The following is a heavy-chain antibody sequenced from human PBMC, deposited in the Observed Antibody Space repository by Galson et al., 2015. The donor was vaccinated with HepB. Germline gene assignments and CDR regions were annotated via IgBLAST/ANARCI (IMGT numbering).Heavy chain of an antibody. J-gene: IGHJ6*02. Sequence: SLRLSCAASGFTFGDYAMGWFRQAPGKGLEWVGFIRSKAYGGTTEYAASVKGRFTISRDDSKSIAYLQMNSLKTEDTAVYYCTSLGYCSGGSCYWVGYYYYGMDVWGQGTTVTVSS. CDR2: IRSKAYGGTT. CDR1: GFTFGDYA. V-gene: IGHV3-49*03. CDR3: TSLGYCSGGSCYWVGYYYYGMDV. D-gene: IGHD2-15*01.